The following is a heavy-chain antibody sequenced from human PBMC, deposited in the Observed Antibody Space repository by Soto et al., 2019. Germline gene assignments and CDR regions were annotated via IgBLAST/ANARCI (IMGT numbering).Heavy chain of an antibody. J-gene: IGHJ2*01. CDR3: SKLPDQCNWYFYL. V-gene: IGHV3-23*01. CDR1: GFTFSSYA. CDR2: ISGSGGST. D-gene: IGHD2-2*01. Sequence: EVQLLESGGGLVQPGGSLRLSCAASGFTFSSYAMSWVRQAPGKGLEWVSAISGSGGSTYYADSVKGRFTISRDNSKNTLSLQMNSLRAEDTAVYYCSKLPDQCNWYFYLWGRCTLVTVAS.